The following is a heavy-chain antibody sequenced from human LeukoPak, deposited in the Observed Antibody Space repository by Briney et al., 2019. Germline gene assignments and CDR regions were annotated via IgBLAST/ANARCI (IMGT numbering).Heavy chain of an antibody. CDR1: GGSISSYY. CDR3: ARALSGTYGLFQH. D-gene: IGHD1-26*01. CDR2: IYYSGST. V-gene: IGHV4-59*01. Sequence: SETLSLTCTVSGGSISSYYWSWIRQPPGKGLEWIGYIYYSGSTNYNPSLKSRVTISVDTSKNQFSLKLNSVTAADTAVYYCARALSGTYGLFQHWGQGTLVTVSS. J-gene: IGHJ1*01.